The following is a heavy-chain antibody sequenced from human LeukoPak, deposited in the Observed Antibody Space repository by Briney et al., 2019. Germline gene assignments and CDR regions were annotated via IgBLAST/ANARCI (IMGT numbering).Heavy chain of an antibody. D-gene: IGHD3-16*01. V-gene: IGHV4-34*01. Sequence: PSETLSLTCAVYGGSFSGYYWSWIRQPPGKGPEWIGEINHSGSTNYNPSLKSRVTISVDTSKNQFSLKLSSVTAADTAVYYCARPYTFYYMDVWGKGTTVTVSS. J-gene: IGHJ6*03. CDR3: ARPYTFYYMDV. CDR2: INHSGST. CDR1: GGSFSGYY.